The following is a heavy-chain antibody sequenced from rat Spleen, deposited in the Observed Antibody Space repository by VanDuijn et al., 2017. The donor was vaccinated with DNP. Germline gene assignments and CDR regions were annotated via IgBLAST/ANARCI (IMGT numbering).Heavy chain of an antibody. D-gene: IGHD1-11*01. CDR1: GDSITSNY. CDR3: ARWDGGLY. V-gene: IGHV3-1*01. J-gene: IGHJ2*01. Sequence: EVQLQESGPGLVKPSQSLSLTCSVTGDSITSNYWGWFRNFPGNKMEWIGHISYSGSTTYTPSLKSRISVTRDTSKNQFFLQLNSVITGDTATYYCARWDGGLYWGQGVMVTVSS. CDR2: ISYSGST.